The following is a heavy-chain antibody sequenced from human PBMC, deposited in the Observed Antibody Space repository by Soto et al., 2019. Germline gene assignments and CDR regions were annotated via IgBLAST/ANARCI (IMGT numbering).Heavy chain of an antibody. D-gene: IGHD1-1*01. CDR3: ARGGWNDLFDS. Sequence: GGSLRLSCAASGFTFSSYSINWVRQAPGKGLEWVSYISGSGDTIYYADSLRGRFTISRDNARNSLHLQMNNLRDEDTAVYYCARGGWNDLFDSWGQGTLVTRLL. CDR2: ISGSGDTI. V-gene: IGHV3-48*02. CDR1: GFTFSSYS. J-gene: IGHJ4*02.